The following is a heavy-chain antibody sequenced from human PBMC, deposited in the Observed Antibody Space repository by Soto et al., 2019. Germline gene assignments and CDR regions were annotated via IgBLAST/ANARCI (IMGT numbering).Heavy chain of an antibody. J-gene: IGHJ6*02. V-gene: IGHV3-23*01. D-gene: IGHD2-15*01. CDR1: GFTFSSYA. Sequence: EVQLLESGGGLVQPGGSLRLSCAASGFTFSSYAMSWVRQAPGKGLEWVSAISGSGGSTYYADSVKGRFTISRDNSKNTLYLQMNSLRAEDTAVYYCAKREDIVVVVAATPGSPMDVWGQGTTVTVSS. CDR3: AKREDIVVVVAATPGSPMDV. CDR2: ISGSGGST.